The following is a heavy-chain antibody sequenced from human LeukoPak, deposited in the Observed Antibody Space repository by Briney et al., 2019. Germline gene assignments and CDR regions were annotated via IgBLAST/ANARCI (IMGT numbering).Heavy chain of an antibody. CDR1: GFTFSSYY. CDR3: ARDDIVVVKHAFDI. V-gene: IGHV3-21*01. J-gene: IGHJ3*02. D-gene: IGHD2-15*01. Sequence: PGGSLRLSCAASGFTFSSYYMNWVRQAPGKGLEWVSSISSSSDYIYYADSVRGRFTISRDNAKNSLYLQMNSLRAEDTAVYYCARDDIVVVKHAFDIWGQGTMVTVSS. CDR2: ISSSSDYI.